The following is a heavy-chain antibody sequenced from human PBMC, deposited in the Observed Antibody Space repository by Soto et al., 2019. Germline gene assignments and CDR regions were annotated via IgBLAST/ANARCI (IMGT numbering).Heavy chain of an antibody. CDR2: INHSGST. CDR1: GGSFSGYY. V-gene: IGHV4-34*01. CDR3: ARLNWYTIFGAVIPRYYYGMDV. J-gene: IGHJ6*02. Sequence: SETLSLTCAVYGGSFSGYYWSWIRQPPGKGLEWIGEINHSGSTNYNPSLKSRVTISVDTSKNQFSLKLSSVTAADTAVYYCARLNWYTIFGAVIPRYYYGMDVWGQGTTVTVSS. D-gene: IGHD3-3*01.